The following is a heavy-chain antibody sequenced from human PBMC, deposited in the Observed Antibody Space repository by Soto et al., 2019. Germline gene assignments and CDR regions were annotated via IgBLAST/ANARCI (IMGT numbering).Heavy chain of an antibody. CDR1: GGSISSGGYY. CDR3: ARGILGYCSSTSCYGENWFDP. D-gene: IGHD2-2*01. CDR2: IYYSGST. V-gene: IGHV4-31*03. Sequence: PSETLSLTCTVSGGSISSGGYYWSWIRQHPGKGLECIGYIYYSGSTYYNPSLKSRVTISVDTSKNQFSLKLSSVTAADTAVYYCARGILGYCSSTSCYGENWFDPWGQGTLVTVSS. J-gene: IGHJ5*02.